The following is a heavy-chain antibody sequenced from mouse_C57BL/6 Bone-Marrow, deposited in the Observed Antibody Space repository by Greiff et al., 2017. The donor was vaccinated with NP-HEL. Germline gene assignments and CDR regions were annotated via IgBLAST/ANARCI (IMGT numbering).Heavy chain of an antibody. J-gene: IGHJ3*01. Sequence: EVMLVESGGDLVKPGGSLKLSCAASGFTFSSYGMSWVRQTPDKRLEWVATISSGGSYTYYPDSVKGRFTISRDNAKNTLYLQMSSLESEDTAMYYCARHEGHYGGFAYWGQGTLVTVSA. CDR2: ISSGGSYT. D-gene: IGHD1-1*01. CDR3: ARHEGHYGGFAY. CDR1: GFTFSSYG. V-gene: IGHV5-6*02.